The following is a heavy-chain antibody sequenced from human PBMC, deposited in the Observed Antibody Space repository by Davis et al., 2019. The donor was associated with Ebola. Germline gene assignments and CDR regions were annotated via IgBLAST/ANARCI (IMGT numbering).Heavy chain of an antibody. D-gene: IGHD5-18*01. CDR3: AREGGTARIRDYYYGMDV. V-gene: IGHV1-46*01. Sequence: ASVKVSCKASGYTFTSYYMHWVRQAPGQGLEWMGIINPSGGSTSYAQKFQGRVTMTRDTSTSTVYMELSSLRSEDTAVYYCAREGGTARIRDYYYGMDVWGQGTTVTVSS. J-gene: IGHJ6*02. CDR2: INPSGGST. CDR1: GYTFTSYY.